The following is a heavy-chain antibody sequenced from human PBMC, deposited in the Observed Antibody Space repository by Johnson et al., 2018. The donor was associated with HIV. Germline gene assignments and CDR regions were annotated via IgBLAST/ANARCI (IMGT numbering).Heavy chain of an antibody. CDR3: AKDKSGRYYYSSGYSLDDAFDI. CDR1: GFTVSSNE. CDR2: IWYDGSNK. J-gene: IGHJ3*02. D-gene: IGHD3-22*01. Sequence: QVQLVESRGVLVQPGGSLRLSCAASGFTVSSNEMSWVRQAPGKGLEWVAVIWYDGSNKYYADSVKGRFTISRDNSKNTLYLQMNSLRAEDTAVYYCAKDKSGRYYYSSGYSLDDAFDIWGQGTMVTVSS. V-gene: IGHV3-33*06.